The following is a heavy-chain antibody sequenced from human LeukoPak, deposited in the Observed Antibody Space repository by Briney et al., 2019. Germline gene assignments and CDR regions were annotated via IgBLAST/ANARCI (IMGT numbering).Heavy chain of an antibody. CDR2: ISDSGGNT. Sequence: GGSLRLSCAASGFTFNSYAMSWVRQAPWERLQWVSGISDSGGNTYYADSVRGRFTISRDNSKNTLYLQMNSLRAEDTAVYYCARHRSSWLIDYWGQETLVTVSS. CDR3: ARHRSSWLIDY. V-gene: IGHV3-23*01. D-gene: IGHD6-6*01. J-gene: IGHJ4*02. CDR1: GFTFNSYA.